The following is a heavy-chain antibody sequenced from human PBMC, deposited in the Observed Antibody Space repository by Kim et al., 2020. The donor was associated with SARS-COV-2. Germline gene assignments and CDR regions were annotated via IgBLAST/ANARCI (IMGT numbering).Heavy chain of an antibody. V-gene: IGHV1-46*01. J-gene: IGHJ4*02. Sequence: YEQTFQGRVTMARDTSTSTVSMERSSLRSEDTAVYYCARDPDSSGFYVDYWGQGTLVTVSS. D-gene: IGHD3-22*01. CDR3: ARDPDSSGFYVDY.